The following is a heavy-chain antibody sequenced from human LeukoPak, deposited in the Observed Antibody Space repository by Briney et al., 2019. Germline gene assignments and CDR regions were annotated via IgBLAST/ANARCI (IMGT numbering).Heavy chain of an antibody. J-gene: IGHJ4*02. V-gene: IGHV3-23*01. CDR3: AKDYSDSRVGDVFFEY. Sequence: PGGSLRLSCAASVLTFSKYAMSCFPHAPGKGLEWVSGITSGFTPHYADSVKGRFNISRDNSKNTFHLQMNSLRAEDTAVYYCAKDYSDSRVGDVFFEYWGQGTLVTVSS. CDR1: VLTFSKYA. CDR2: ITSGFTP. D-gene: IGHD1-26*01.